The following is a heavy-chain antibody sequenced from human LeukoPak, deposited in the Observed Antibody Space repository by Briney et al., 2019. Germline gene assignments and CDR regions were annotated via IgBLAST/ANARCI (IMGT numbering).Heavy chain of an antibody. CDR1: GFIFTDYA. CDR2: ISSDIKNT. Sequence: GGSLRLSCAASGFIFTDYAMRWVRQPPGKGLEWVLTISSDIKNTHYGVSMRGRFTNSRDNSRSTLVLQMDSLRGEDTAKYFCTRDVGLIMFDFWGHGALVTVSS. V-gene: IGHV3-23*01. CDR3: TRDVGLIMFDF. D-gene: IGHD1-26*01. J-gene: IGHJ4*01.